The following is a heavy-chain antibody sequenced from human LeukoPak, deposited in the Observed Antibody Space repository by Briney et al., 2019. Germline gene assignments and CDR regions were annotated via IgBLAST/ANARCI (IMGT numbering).Heavy chain of an antibody. D-gene: IGHD2-2*01. CDR3: ARGADIVVVPAARGWDWYFDL. CDR2: INHSGST. Sequence: SETLSLTCAVYGGSFSGYYWSWIRQPPGKGLEWIGEINHSGSTNYNPSLKSRVTISVDTSKNQFSLKLSSVTAADTAVYYCARGADIVVVPAARGWDWYFDLWGRGTLVTVSS. CDR1: GGSFSGYY. J-gene: IGHJ2*01. V-gene: IGHV4-34*01.